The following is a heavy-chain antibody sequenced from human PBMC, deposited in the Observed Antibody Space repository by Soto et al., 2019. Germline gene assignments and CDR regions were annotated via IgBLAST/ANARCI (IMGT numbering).Heavy chain of an antibody. CDR3: SRDHSRALYSSGWYKGLGAFDI. V-gene: IGHV1-69*13. J-gene: IGHJ3*02. CDR2: IIPICGTA. Sequence: GASVKVSCKASGDTFSSYAISWVRQAPGQGLEWMGGIIPICGTANYAQKFKGRVTITADESTSTAYMELSSLSSEDTAVYYCSRDHSRALYSSGWYKGLGAFDIWGQGTMVTVSS. CDR1: GDTFSSYA. D-gene: IGHD6-19*01.